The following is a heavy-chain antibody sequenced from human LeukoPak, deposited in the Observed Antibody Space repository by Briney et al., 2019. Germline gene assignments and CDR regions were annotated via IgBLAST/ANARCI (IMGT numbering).Heavy chain of an antibody. CDR1: GGSFSGYY. CDR3: ARDLIGDPTVDY. V-gene: IGHV4-34*01. Sequence: SETLSLTCAVYGGSFSGYYWSWIRQPPGKGLEWIGEINHSGSTNYNPSLKSRVTISVDTSKNQFSLKLSSVTAADTAVYYCARDLIGDPTVDYWGQGTLVTVSS. J-gene: IGHJ4*02. CDR2: INHSGST. D-gene: IGHD2-21*02.